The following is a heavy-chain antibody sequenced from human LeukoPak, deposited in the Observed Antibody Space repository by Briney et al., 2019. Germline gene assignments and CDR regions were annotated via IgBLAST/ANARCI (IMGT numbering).Heavy chain of an antibody. J-gene: IGHJ4*02. Sequence: GRSLRLSCVASGFDFITFGMHWVRQAPDTGLEWVAVISWDGSDKYYADSVKGRFTISRDNSKNTLYLQMDSLRSEDTGVYYCVRQAQEDYWGQGTLVTVSS. CDR3: VRQAQEDY. CDR2: ISWDGSDK. V-gene: IGHV3-30*03. CDR1: GFDFITFG.